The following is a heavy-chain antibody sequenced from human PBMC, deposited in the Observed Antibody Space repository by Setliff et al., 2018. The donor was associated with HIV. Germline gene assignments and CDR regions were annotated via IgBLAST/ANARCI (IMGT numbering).Heavy chain of an antibody. CDR1: GYSFTSYW. D-gene: IGHD2-21*02. Sequence: GESLKISCKGSGYSFTSYWISWVRQMPGKGLEWMGRIDPSDSYTNYSPSFQGHVTISADKSISTAYLQWSSLKASDTAIYYCTRHILAYCAGDCYPLDYWGQGTLVTVSS. CDR3: TRHILAYCAGDCYPLDY. J-gene: IGHJ4*02. CDR2: IDPSDSYT. V-gene: IGHV5-10-1*01.